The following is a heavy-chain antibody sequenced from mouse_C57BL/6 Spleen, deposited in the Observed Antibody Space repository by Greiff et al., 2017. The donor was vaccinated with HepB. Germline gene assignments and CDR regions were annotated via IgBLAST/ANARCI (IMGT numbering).Heavy chain of an antibody. CDR2: ISYDGSN. J-gene: IGHJ3*01. D-gene: IGHD2-5*01. CDR1: GYSITSGYY. CDR3: ASEVCYSNPGFAY. V-gene: IGHV3-6*01. Sequence: DVKLQESGPGLVKPSQSLSLTCSVTGYSITSGYYWNWIRQFPGNKLEWMGYISYDGSNNYNPSLKNQISITHDTSKNQCFLKLNSVTTEDTATDDCASEVCYSNPGFAYWGQGTLVTVSA.